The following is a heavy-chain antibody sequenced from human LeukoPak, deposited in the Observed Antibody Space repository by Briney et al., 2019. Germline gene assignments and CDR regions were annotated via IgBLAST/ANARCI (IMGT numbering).Heavy chain of an antibody. J-gene: IGHJ4*02. V-gene: IGHV4-34*01. CDR1: GGSFSGFR. D-gene: IGHD3-10*01. CDR3: ARDSEGRYYGSGSYYTFDY. CDR2: INHSGGT. Sequence: KPSETLSLTCAVSGGSFSGFRWHWIRQPPGKGPEWIGEINHSGGTTYNPSLKSRVTISVDTSKIQFSLNLTSVTAADTAVYYCARDSEGRYYGSGSYYTFDYWGQGILVTVSS.